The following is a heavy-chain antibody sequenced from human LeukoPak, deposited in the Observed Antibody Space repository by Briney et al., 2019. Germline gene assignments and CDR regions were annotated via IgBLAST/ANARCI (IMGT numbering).Heavy chain of an antibody. D-gene: IGHD3-3*01. Sequence: SGGSLRLSCAVSGFSVSSNYMSWVRQAPGKGLEWVANIKQDGSEKYYVDSVKGRFTISRDNAKNSLYLQMNSLRAEDTAVYYCARGPRITIFGVVITSTYYFDYWGQGTLVTVSS. J-gene: IGHJ4*02. CDR1: GFSVSSNY. V-gene: IGHV3-7*01. CDR2: IKQDGSEK. CDR3: ARGPRITIFGVVITSTYYFDY.